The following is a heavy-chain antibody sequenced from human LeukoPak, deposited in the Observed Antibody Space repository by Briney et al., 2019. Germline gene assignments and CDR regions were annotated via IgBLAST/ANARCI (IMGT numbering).Heavy chain of an antibody. CDR2: ISYDGSNK. V-gene: IGHV3-30-3*01. Sequence: PGGSLRLSCAASGFTFSSYAMHWVRQAPGKGLEWVAVISYDGSNKYYADSVKGRFTISRDNSKNTLYLQINSLRAEDTAVYYCARDPPYGYCSGGSCYSYYFDYWGQGTLVTVSS. CDR1: GFTFSSYA. D-gene: IGHD2-15*01. J-gene: IGHJ4*02. CDR3: ARDPPYGYCSGGSCYSYYFDY.